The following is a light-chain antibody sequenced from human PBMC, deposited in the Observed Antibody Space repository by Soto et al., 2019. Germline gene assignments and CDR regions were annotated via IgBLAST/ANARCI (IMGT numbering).Light chain of an antibody. V-gene: IGKV3-20*01. J-gene: IGKJ5*01. CDR3: QQYGSSIT. Sequence: EIVLTQSPGTLSLPPGERATLSCRARQSVSSNYLGWYQKQPGQAPRLLIYGASSRATGIPDRFSGSGSGTDFTLTISRLEADDFAVYYCQQYGSSITFGQGTRLEIK. CDR1: QSVSSNY. CDR2: GAS.